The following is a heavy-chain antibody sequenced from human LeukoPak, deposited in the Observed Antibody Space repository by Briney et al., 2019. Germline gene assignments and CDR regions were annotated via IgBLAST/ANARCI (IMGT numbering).Heavy chain of an antibody. CDR2: IYYSGST. Sequence: SETLSLTCTVSGGSISSYYWSWIRQPPGKGLEWIGYIYYSGSTNYNPSLKSRVTISVDTSKNQFSLKLSPVTAADTAVYYCARQRPGWYYFDYWGQGTLVTVSS. J-gene: IGHJ4*02. CDR1: GGSISSYY. CDR3: ARQRPGWYYFDY. V-gene: IGHV4-59*08.